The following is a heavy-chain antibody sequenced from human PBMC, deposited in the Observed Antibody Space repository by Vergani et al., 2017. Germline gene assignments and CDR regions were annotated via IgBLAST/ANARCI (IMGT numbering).Heavy chain of an antibody. J-gene: IGHJ1*01. Sequence: QVHLVESGGGVVQPGRSLRLSCVVSGFTPSYYGMHWVRQAPRKGLEWVAVISYDGTQKYYADSVKGRFTISRDNSKSTLYLQMNSLKTEATAVYYCATKSCSTPGCQLGYFREWGQGTLVTVSS. CDR1: GFTPSYYG. CDR2: ISYDGTQK. V-gene: IGHV3-30*03. CDR3: ATKSCSTPGCQLGYFRE. D-gene: IGHD2-2*01.